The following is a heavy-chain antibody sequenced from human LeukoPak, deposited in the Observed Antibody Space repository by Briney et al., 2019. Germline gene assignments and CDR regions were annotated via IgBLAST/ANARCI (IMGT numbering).Heavy chain of an antibody. CDR3: AKGGGYEAQYYYYYLDV. Sequence: EALRLSCSAPGFIFSSYAMHWVRQAPGKGLEYVSAISSNGGITYHANSVKGRFTISRDNSKNTLYLQMKSLRAEDTAVYYCAKGGGYEAQYYYYYLDVWGKGTTVTFSS. D-gene: IGHD5-12*01. V-gene: IGHV3-64*04. CDR2: ISSNGGIT. J-gene: IGHJ6*03. CDR1: GFIFSSYA.